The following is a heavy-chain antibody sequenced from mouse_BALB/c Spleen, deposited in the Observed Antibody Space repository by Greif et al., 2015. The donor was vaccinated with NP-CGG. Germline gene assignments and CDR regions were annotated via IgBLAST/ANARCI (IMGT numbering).Heavy chain of an antibody. Sequence: EVQRVESGGGLVQPGGSLRLSCATSGFTFTDYYMSWVRQPPGKALEWLGFISNKANGYTTEYSASVKGRFTISRDNSQSILYLQMNTLRAEDSATYYCARDFDYWGQGTTLTVSS. CDR3: ARDFDY. CDR1: GFTFTDYY. V-gene: IGHV7-3*02. J-gene: IGHJ2*01. CDR2: ISNKANGYTT.